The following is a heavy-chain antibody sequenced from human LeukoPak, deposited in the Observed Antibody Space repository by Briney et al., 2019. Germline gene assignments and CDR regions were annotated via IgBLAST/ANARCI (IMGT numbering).Heavy chain of an antibody. CDR2: ISSSGSTI. Sequence: GGSLRLSCAASGFTFSSYEMNWVRQAPGKGLEWVSYISSSGSTIYYADSVNGRFTISRDNAKNSLYLQMNSLRAEDTAVYYCGRSGYSYGLFDYWGQGTLVAVSS. CDR1: GFTFSSYE. J-gene: IGHJ4*02. CDR3: GRSGYSYGLFDY. V-gene: IGHV3-48*03. D-gene: IGHD5-18*01.